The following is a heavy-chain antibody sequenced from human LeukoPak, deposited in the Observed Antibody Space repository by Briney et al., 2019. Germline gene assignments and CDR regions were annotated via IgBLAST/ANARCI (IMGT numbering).Heavy chain of an antibody. V-gene: IGHV4-30-2*01. CDR3: ARVRYSSSSRGIDY. J-gene: IGHJ4*02. Sequence: SETLSLTCTVSGGSISSGGYYWSWIRQPPGKGLEWIGYIYHSGSTYYNPSLKSRVTISVDRSKNQFSLKLSSVTAADTAVYYCARVRYSSSSRGIDYWGRGTLVTVSS. CDR2: IYHSGST. CDR1: GGSISSGGYY. D-gene: IGHD6-6*01.